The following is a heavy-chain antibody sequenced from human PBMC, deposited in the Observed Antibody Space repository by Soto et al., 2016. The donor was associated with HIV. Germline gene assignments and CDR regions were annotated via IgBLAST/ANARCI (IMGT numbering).Heavy chain of an antibody. CDR3: ARGGHSSSWYYYMDV. CDR1: GTSISTYY. J-gene: IGHJ6*03. D-gene: IGHD6-13*01. CDR2: IYYSGSA. Sequence: VQLQESGPGLVKPSETLSLTCIVSGTSISTYYWSWIRQSPGKGLEWIGYIYYSGSANYNPSLKSRVTISVDTTKNQLSLKLSSVTAADAAVYYCARGGHSSSWYYYMDVWGKGATVIVSS. V-gene: IGHV4-59*01.